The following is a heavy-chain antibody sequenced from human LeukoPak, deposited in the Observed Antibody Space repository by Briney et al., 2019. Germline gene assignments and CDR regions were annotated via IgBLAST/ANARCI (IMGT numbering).Heavy chain of an antibody. CDR1: GGSISSGGYY. Sequence: PSETLSLTCTVSGGSISSGGYYWSWIRQHPGTGLEWIGYVYYSENTYFNPSLKSRVTISVDTSKNQFSLKLNSVTAADTAVYYCARETDYFDNNHYFDYWGQGTLVTVSS. CDR3: ARETDYFDNNHYFDY. D-gene: IGHD3-22*01. CDR2: VYYSENT. J-gene: IGHJ4*02. V-gene: IGHV4-31*03.